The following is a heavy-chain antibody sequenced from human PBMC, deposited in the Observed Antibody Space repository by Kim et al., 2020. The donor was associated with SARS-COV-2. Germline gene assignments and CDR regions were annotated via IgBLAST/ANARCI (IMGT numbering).Heavy chain of an antibody. CDR3: ARDSYRPGYYYGMDV. D-gene: IGHD3-10*01. CDR1: GFTFSSYS. Sequence: GGSLRLSCAASGFTFSSYSMNWVRQAPGKGLEWVSSISSSSSYIYYADSVKGRFTISRDNAKNSLYLQMNSLRAEDTAVYYCARDSYRPGYYYGMDVWGQGTTVTVSS. V-gene: IGHV3-21*01. J-gene: IGHJ6*02. CDR2: ISSSSSYI.